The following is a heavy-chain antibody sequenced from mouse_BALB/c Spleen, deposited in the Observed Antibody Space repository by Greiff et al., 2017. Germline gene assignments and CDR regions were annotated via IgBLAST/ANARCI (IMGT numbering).Heavy chain of an antibody. CDR1: GFNIKDTY. J-gene: IGHJ1*01. V-gene: IGHV14-3*02. CDR2: IDPANGNT. D-gene: IGHD1-1*01. CDR3: AKDYYGRDWYFDV. Sequence: EVMLVESGAELVKPGASVKLSCTASGFNIKDTYMHWVKQRPEQGLEWIGRIDPANGNTKYDPKFQGKATITADTSSNTAYLQLSSLTSEDTAVYYCAKDYYGRDWYFDVWGAGTTVTVSS.